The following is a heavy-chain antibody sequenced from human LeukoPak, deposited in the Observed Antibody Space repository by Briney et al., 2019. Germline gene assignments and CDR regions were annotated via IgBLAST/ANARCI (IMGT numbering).Heavy chain of an antibody. Sequence: GGPLRLSCAASGFTFSSYWMSWVRQAPGKGLEGVANIKQDGSEKYYVDSVKGRFTISRDNAKNSLYLQMNSLRAEDTAVYYCVVVITLFDYWGQGTLVTVSS. CDR1: GFTFSSYW. V-gene: IGHV3-7*01. CDR3: VVVITLFDY. D-gene: IGHD3-22*01. CDR2: IKQDGSEK. J-gene: IGHJ4*02.